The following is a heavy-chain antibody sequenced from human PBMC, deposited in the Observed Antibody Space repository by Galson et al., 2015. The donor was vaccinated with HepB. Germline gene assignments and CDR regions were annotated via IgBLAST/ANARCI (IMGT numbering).Heavy chain of an antibody. CDR2: IIPIFGIA. J-gene: IGHJ4*02. V-gene: IGHV1-69*13. CDR3: VISIARGRAAGTQGTGYYFDY. Sequence: SVKVSCKASGGTFSSYAISWVRQAPGQGLEWMGGIIPIFGIANYAQKFQGRVTITADESTSTAYVELSSLRSEDTAVYYCVISIARGRAAGTQGTGYYFDYWGQGTLVTVSS. D-gene: IGHD6-13*01. CDR1: GGTFSSYA.